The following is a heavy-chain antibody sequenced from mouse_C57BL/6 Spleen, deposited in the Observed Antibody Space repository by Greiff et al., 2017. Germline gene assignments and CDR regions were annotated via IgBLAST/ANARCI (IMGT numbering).Heavy chain of an antibody. D-gene: IGHD1-1*01. Sequence: VQLQQSGPGLVQPSQSLSITCTASGFSLTSYGVHWVRQSPGKGLEWLGVIWSGGSTDYNAAFISRLSISKDTSKCQVFFKMNSLQADDTAIYYCARTVVATGYYAMDYWGQGTSVTVSS. CDR2: IWSGGST. J-gene: IGHJ4*01. CDR1: GFSLTSYG. CDR3: ARTVVATGYYAMDY. V-gene: IGHV2-2*01.